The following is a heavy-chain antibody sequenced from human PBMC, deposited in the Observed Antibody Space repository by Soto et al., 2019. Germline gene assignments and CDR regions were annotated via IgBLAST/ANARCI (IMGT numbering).Heavy chain of an antibody. CDR3: ARSKKGGGYSYGYTGMDV. CDR2: INPSGGST. Sequence: ASVKVSCKTSGYTFTSYYMHWVRQAPGQGLEWMGIINPSGGSTSYAQKFQGRVTMTRDTSTSTVYMELSSLRSEDTAVYYCARSKKGGGYSYGYTGMDVWGQGTTVTVSS. V-gene: IGHV1-46*01. J-gene: IGHJ6*02. D-gene: IGHD5-18*01. CDR1: GYTFTSYY.